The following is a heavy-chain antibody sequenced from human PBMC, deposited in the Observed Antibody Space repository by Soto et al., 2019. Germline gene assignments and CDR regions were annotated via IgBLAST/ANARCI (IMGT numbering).Heavy chain of an antibody. D-gene: IGHD3-3*01. Sequence: PSETLSLTCAVYGGSFSGYYWSWIRQPPGKWLEWIGEINHSGSTNYNPSLTSRVTISVDTSKNQFSLKLSSVTAADTAVYYCARGYYDFWNYGMDVWGQGTTVTV. CDR3: ARGYYDFWNYGMDV. CDR2: INHSGST. J-gene: IGHJ6*02. CDR1: GGSFSGYY. V-gene: IGHV4-34*01.